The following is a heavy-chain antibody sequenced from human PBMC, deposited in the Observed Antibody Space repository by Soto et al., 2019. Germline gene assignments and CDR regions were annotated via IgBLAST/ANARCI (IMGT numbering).Heavy chain of an antibody. D-gene: IGHD5-18*01. CDR1: GFTFSNAW. CDR3: AKAARYSYGFFDY. Sequence: VGSLRLSCAASGFTFSNAWMSWVRQAPGKGLEWVGRIKSKTDGGTTDYAAPVKGRFTISRDDSKNTLYLQMNSLKTEDTAVYYCAKAARYSYGFFDYWGQGTLVTVSS. J-gene: IGHJ4*02. V-gene: IGHV3-15*01. CDR2: IKSKTDGGTT.